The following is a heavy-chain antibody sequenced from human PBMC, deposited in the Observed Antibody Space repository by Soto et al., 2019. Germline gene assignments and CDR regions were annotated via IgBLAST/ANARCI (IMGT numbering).Heavy chain of an antibody. CDR1: GGSISSGGYY. D-gene: IGHD2-21*02. J-gene: IGHJ5*02. Sequence: QVQLRESGPGLVKPSQTLSLTCTVSGGSISSGGYYWSWIRQHPGKGLEWIGYIYYSGSTYYNPSLKSRVTISVDTSKNQFSLKLSSVTAADTAVFYCARDTGGGNSRWFDPWGQGTLVTVSS. CDR3: ARDTGGGNSRWFDP. V-gene: IGHV4-31*03. CDR2: IYYSGST.